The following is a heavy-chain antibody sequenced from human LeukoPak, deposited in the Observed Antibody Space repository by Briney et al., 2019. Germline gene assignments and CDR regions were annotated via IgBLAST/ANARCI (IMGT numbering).Heavy chain of an antibody. CDR2: ISSSSSYI. D-gene: IGHD3-22*01. J-gene: IGHJ3*02. V-gene: IGHV3-21*01. CDR3: ARVVDVVIITTIIPTLDAFDI. Sequence: PGGSLRLSCAASGFTFSSYSMNWVRQAPGKGLEWVSSISSSSSYIYYADSVKGRFTISRDNAKNSLYLQMNSLRAEDTAVYYCARVVDVVIITTIIPTLDAFDIWGQGTMVTVSS. CDR1: GFTFSSYS.